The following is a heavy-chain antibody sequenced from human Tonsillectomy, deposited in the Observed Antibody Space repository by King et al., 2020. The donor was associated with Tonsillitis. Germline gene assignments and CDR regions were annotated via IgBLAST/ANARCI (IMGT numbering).Heavy chain of an antibody. Sequence: LQLQESGPGLVKPSETLSLTCTVSGGSISSSSYYWGWIRQPPGKGLEWIGSIYYGGTSYYNPSLKSRVPISVDTSKNQFSLKLSSVTAADTAVYYCARQYGSVDYWGQGTLVTVS. V-gene: IGHV4-39*01. J-gene: IGHJ4*02. CDR2: IYYGGTS. CDR1: GGSISSSSYY. CDR3: ARQYGSVDY. D-gene: IGHD3-10*01.